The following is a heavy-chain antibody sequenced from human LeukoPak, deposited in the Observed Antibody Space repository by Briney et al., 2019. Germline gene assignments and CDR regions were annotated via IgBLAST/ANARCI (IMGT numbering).Heavy chain of an antibody. Sequence: ASVKVSCKASGYTFTGYYMHWVRQAPGQGLEWMGWINPNSGGTNYAQKFQGRVTMTRDTSICTAYMELSRLRSDDTAVYYCARVVSIAVAGSFSDYWGQGTLVTVSS. D-gene: IGHD6-19*01. CDR1: GYTFTGYY. CDR2: INPNSGGT. CDR3: ARVVSIAVAGSFSDY. V-gene: IGHV1-2*02. J-gene: IGHJ4*02.